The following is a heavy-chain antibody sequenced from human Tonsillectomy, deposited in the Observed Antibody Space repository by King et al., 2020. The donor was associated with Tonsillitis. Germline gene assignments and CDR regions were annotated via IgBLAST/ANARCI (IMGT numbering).Heavy chain of an antibody. J-gene: IGHJ4*02. CDR3: ALIWSGSSCSFDY. Sequence: VTLQESGPALVKPTHTLTLTCTFSGFSLSTSGMCVSWIRQPPGKALEWLARIDWDDDTFYSTSLRTRLTISKDTSKNQVDLTMTNMDPVDTATYYCALIWSGSSCSFDYWGQGTLVTVSS. CDR2: IDWDDDT. D-gene: IGHD6-13*01. V-gene: IGHV2-70*04. CDR1: GFSLSTSGMC.